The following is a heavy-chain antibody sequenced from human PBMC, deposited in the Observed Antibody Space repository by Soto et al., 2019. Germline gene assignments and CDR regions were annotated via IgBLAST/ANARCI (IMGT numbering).Heavy chain of an antibody. CDR3: ARVPRAVVRGYYYGMDV. Sequence: QVQLVQSGAEVKKPGASVKVSCKASGYTFTGYYMHWVRQAPGQGLEWMGWINPNSGGTNYAQKFQGWVTITRDTPISTAYMELSRLRSDDTAVYYCARVPRAVVRGYYYGMDVWGQGTTVTVSS. J-gene: IGHJ6*02. CDR1: GYTFTGYY. CDR2: INPNSGGT. V-gene: IGHV1-2*04. D-gene: IGHD6-19*01.